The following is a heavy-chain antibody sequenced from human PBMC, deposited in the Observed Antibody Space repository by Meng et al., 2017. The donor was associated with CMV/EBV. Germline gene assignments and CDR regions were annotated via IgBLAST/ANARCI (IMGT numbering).Heavy chain of an antibody. Sequence: LVQAGAEVIKPGASVKVACKASGYTFTRYYMHWVVQAHGQGHDGLGTINQCVGSHSYAQKFQGRVTMTRDTSTSTVYMELSSLRSEDTAVYYCALAEYSSSLFDYWGQGTLVTVSS. CDR3: ALAEYSSSLFDY. D-gene: IGHD6-13*01. J-gene: IGHJ4*02. CDR2: INQCVGSH. CDR1: GYTFTRYY. V-gene: IGHV1-46*01.